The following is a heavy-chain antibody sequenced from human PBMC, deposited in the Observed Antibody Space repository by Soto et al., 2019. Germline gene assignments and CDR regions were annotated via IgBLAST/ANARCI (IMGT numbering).Heavy chain of an antibody. Sequence: EVQLVESGGGLVKPGGSLRLSCAASGFTFSNAWMSWVRQAPGKGLEWVGRIESKTDGGTTDYAAPVKGRFTISRDDSKNTLYLQMNSLKTEDTAVYYCTTSNLVGATTADYWGQGTLVTVSS. D-gene: IGHD1-26*01. CDR1: GFTFSNAW. CDR3: TTSNLVGATTADY. CDR2: IESKTDGGTT. V-gene: IGHV3-15*04. J-gene: IGHJ4*02.